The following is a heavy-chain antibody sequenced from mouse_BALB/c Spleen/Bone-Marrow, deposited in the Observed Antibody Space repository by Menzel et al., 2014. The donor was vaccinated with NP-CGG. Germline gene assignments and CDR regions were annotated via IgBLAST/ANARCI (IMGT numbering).Heavy chain of an antibody. V-gene: IGHV5-6*01. CDR3: ARPTTVVATGGSFDY. D-gene: IGHD1-1*01. CDR2: ISSGGSYT. Sequence: EVMLVESGGDLVKPGGSLKLSCAASGFTFSSYGMSWVRRTPDKRLEWVATISSGGSYTYYPDSVKGRFTIPRDNAKNTLYLQMSSLKSEDTAMYYCARPTTVVATGGSFDYWGQGTTLTVSP. CDR1: GFTFSSYG. J-gene: IGHJ2*01.